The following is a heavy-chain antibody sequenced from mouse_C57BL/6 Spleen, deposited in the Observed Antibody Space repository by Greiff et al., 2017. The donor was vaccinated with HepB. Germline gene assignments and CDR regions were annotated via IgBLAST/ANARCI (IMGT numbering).Heavy chain of an antibody. V-gene: IGHV5-4*01. CDR3: ARDGGLRDYAMDY. Sequence: EVKVVESGGGLVKPGGSLKLSCAASGFTFSSYAMSWVRQTPEKRLEWVATISDGGSYTYYPDNVKGRFTISRDNAKNNLYLQMSHLKSEDTAMYYCARDGGLRDYAMDYWGQGTSVTVSS. CDR1: GFTFSSYA. D-gene: IGHD2-4*01. CDR2: ISDGGSYT. J-gene: IGHJ4*01.